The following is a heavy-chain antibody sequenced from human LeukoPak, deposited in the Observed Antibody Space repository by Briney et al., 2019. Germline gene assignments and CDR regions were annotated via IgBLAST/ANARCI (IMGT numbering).Heavy chain of an antibody. V-gene: IGHV4-59*08. D-gene: IGHD4-17*01. CDR2: IYYSGST. Sequence: PSETLSLTYTVSGGSISSYYWSWIRQPPGKGLEWIGYIYYSGSTNYNPSLKSRVTISVDTSKNQFSLKLSSVTAADTAVYYCARHLTPYGDSDGSFDYWGQGTLVTVSS. CDR1: GGSISSYY. J-gene: IGHJ4*02. CDR3: ARHLTPYGDSDGSFDY.